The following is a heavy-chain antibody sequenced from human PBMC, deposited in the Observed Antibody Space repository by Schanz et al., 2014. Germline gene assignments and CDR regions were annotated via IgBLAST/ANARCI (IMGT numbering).Heavy chain of an antibody. Sequence: VQLEQSGAEVKKPGSSVKVSCKASGGTFSSFGINWVRQAPGQGLEWMGRIIPSLGLAKYEQKFQDKVTITADTSTTTAYMEVSSLRSEDTAVYYCAREVGLYDRGWFDPWGQGTLVTVSS. V-gene: IGHV1-69*04. CDR3: AREVGLYDRGWFDP. D-gene: IGHD3-22*01. CDR1: GGTFSSFG. CDR2: IIPSLGLA. J-gene: IGHJ5*02.